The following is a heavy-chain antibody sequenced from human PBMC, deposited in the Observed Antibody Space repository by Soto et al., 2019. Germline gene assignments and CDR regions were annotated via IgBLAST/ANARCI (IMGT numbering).Heavy chain of an antibody. J-gene: IGHJ4*02. CDR3: ARDGYYDYVWGSYRYKEFYFDY. V-gene: IGHV3-30-3*01. CDR2: ISYDGSNK. D-gene: IGHD3-16*02. Sequence: GGSLRLSCAASGFTFSSYAMHWVRQAPGKGLEWVAVISYDGSNKYYADSVKGRFTISRDNSKNTLYLQMNSLRAEDTAVYYCARDGYYDYVWGSYRYKEFYFDYWGQGTLVTVSS. CDR1: GFTFSSYA.